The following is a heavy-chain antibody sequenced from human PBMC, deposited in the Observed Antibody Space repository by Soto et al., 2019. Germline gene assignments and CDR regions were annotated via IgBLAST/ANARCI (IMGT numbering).Heavy chain of an antibody. V-gene: IGHV1-69*13. CDR1: GGTFSSYA. J-gene: IGHJ4*02. Sequence: SVKVSCKASGGTFSSYAISWVRQAPGQGLEWMGGIIPIFGTANYAQKFQGRVTITADESTSTAYMELSSLRSEDTAVHYCARALRFLEWFPFDYWGQGTLVTVSS. CDR3: ARALRFLEWFPFDY. D-gene: IGHD3-3*01. CDR2: IIPIFGTA.